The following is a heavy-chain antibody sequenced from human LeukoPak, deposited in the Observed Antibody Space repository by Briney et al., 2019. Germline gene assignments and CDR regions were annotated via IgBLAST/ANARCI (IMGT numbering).Heavy chain of an antibody. CDR2: ISGSGGST. J-gene: IGHJ1*01. D-gene: IGHD2-2*01. CDR3: AKDFPPGDQLPKYFHH. V-gene: IGHV3-23*01. CDR1: GFTFSNYA. Sequence: GGSLRLPCAASGFTFSNYAMSWVRQAPGKGLEWVSFISGSGGSTYYADSVRGRSTISRDNSKNTLYLQMNSLRAEDTAVYFCAKDFPPGDQLPKYFHHWGQGTLVAVSS.